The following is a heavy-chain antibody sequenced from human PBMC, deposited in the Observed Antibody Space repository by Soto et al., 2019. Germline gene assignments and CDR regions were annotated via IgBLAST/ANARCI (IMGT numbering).Heavy chain of an antibody. D-gene: IGHD6-6*01. CDR3: ARGGIAARLTPMGQAFDY. V-gene: IGHV4-34*01. J-gene: IGHJ4*02. CDR1: GGSFSGYY. Sequence: SETLSLTCAVYGGSFSGYYWSWIRQPPGKGLEWIGEINHSGSTNYNPSLKSRVTISVDTSKNQFSLKLSSVTAADTAVYYCARGGIAARLTPMGQAFDYWGQGTLVTVSS. CDR2: INHSGST.